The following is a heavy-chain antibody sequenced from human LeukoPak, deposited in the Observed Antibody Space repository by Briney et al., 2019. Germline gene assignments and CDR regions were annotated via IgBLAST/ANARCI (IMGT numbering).Heavy chain of an antibody. CDR3: AKDESSGYYYLDS. V-gene: IGHV3-23*01. CDR1: GFTFRRNA. J-gene: IGHJ5*01. Sequence: GGSLRLSCGASGFTFRRNAMTWVRQAPGKGLEWVSTITGSAESAYYADSVKGRFSISRDNSKNTLHLQLKSLRAEDTAVYYCAKDESSGYYYLDSWGQGPLVTVSS. CDR2: ITGSAESA. D-gene: IGHD3-22*01.